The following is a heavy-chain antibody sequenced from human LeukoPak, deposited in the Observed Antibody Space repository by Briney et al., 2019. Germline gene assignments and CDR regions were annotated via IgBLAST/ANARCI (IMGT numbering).Heavy chain of an antibody. CDR3: ARGYTSGWSPALDI. D-gene: IGHD6-19*01. J-gene: IGHJ3*02. CDR2: IYYSGST. CDR1: GGSISSYY. Sequence: SETLSLTCTVSGGSISSYYWSWIRQPPGKGLEWIGYIYYSGSTNYNPSLKSRVTISVDTSKNQFSLKLSSVTAADTAVYYCARGYTSGWSPALDIWGQGTMVTVSS. V-gene: IGHV4-59*01.